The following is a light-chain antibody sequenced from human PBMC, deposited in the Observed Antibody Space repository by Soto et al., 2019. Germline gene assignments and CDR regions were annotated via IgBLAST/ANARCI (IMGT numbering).Light chain of an antibody. J-gene: IGKJ1*01. CDR2: AAS. CDR3: QQSYSTPRT. Sequence: DIQMTQSPSSLSASVRDRVTITCRASQSISSYLNWYQQKPGKAPKLLIYAASSLQSGVPSRFSSSGSGTDFNLTVSSLQPEDFATCFCQQSYSTPRTFGQGTKVEVK. V-gene: IGKV1-39*01. CDR1: QSISSY.